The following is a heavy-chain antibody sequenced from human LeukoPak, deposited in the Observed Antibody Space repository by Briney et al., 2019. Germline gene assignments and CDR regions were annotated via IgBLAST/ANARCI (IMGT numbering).Heavy chain of an antibody. CDR1: GFTFDDYA. CDR3: ARRVGATTFDY. J-gene: IGHJ4*02. V-gene: IGHV3-9*01. D-gene: IGHD1-26*01. CDR2: ISWNSGSI. Sequence: GGSPRLSCAASGFTFDDYAMHWVRQAPGKGLEWVSGISWNSGSIGYADSVKGRFTISRDNAKNSLYLQMNSLRAEDTALYYCARRVGATTFDYWGQGTLVTVSS.